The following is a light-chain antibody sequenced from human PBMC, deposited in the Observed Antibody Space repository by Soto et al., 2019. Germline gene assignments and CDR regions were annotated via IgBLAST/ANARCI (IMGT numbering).Light chain of an antibody. CDR3: SSYTTRTTMIV. J-gene: IGLJ2*01. Sequence: QSALTQPASVSGSPGQSITISCTGTSSDIGGYNYVSWYQQHPGKAPKLMIYEVNNRPSGVSNRFSGSKSGNTASLTISGPQAEDEADYYCSSYTTRTTMIVFGGGTKLTVL. CDR2: EVN. CDR1: SSDIGGYNY. V-gene: IGLV2-14*01.